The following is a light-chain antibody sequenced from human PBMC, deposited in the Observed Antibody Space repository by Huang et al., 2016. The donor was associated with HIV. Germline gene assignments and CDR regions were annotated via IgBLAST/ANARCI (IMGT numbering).Light chain of an antibody. J-gene: IGKJ1*01. CDR3: QQYNSYSVT. Sequence: DIQMTQSPSTLSASVGDRVTITCRASPSISSWLAWYQQKPGKAPKLLIYKASSLESGVPSRFSGSGSGTEFTLTISSLQPDDFATYYCQQYNSYSVTFGQGTKVEIK. CDR1: PSISSW. CDR2: KAS. V-gene: IGKV1-5*03.